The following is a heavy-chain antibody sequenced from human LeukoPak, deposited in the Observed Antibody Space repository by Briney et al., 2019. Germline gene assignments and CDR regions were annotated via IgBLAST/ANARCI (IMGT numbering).Heavy chain of an antibody. D-gene: IGHD2/OR15-2a*01. CDR3: ARRGNTGIDY. CDR1: GFTFSSYA. CDR2: ISSSSNYI. Sequence: GGSLRLSCAASGFTFSSYAMNWVRQAPGKGLEWVSSISSSSNYINYADSVKGRFTISRDNAKNSLYLQMNSLRAEDTAVYYCARRGNTGIDYWGQGTLVTVSS. J-gene: IGHJ4*02. V-gene: IGHV3-21*01.